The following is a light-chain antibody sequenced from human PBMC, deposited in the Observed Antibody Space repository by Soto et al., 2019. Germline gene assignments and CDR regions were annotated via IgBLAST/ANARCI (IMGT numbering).Light chain of an antibody. CDR1: QSVKSNY. CDR3: QRYGNSPPYT. CDR2: GAA. V-gene: IGKV3-20*01. J-gene: IGKJ2*01. Sequence: EIVLTQSPGTLSLSPGERATLSCRASQSVKSNYLAWYQQQPGQAPRLLIFGAANRATGIPDRFSGSGSGTDFTLDISRLEPEEFSVYYCQRYGNSPPYTFGQGTKLEI.